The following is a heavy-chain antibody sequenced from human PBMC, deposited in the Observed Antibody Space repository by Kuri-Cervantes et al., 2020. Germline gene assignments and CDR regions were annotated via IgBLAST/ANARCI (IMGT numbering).Heavy chain of an antibody. CDR2: MSDDGTKE. J-gene: IGHJ4*02. D-gene: IGHD2-8*01. CDR3: ARGFYYDTNGVYRHLDF. V-gene: IGHV3-30-3*01. CDR1: GFTFSSYW. Sequence: GESLKISCAASGFTFSSYWMSWVRQAPGKGLEWVTLMSDDGTKEYYADSVKGRFTLSRDNSKNTLYLQMNSLRDDDTAVYYCARGFYYDTNGVYRHLDFWGQGALVTVSS.